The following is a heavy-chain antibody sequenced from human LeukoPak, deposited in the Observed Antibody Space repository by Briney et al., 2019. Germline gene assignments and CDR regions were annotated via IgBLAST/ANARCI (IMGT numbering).Heavy chain of an antibody. J-gene: IGHJ5*02. CDR1: GYTFTSYD. Sequence: ASVKVSCKASGYTFTSYDINWVRQATGQELEWMGWMNPNSGNTGYAQKFQGRVTMTRNTSISTAYMELSSLRSEDTAVYYCARVGRYYDFWIGPNWFDPWGQGTLVTVSS. D-gene: IGHD3-3*01. V-gene: IGHV1-8*01. CDR2: MNPNSGNT. CDR3: ARVGRYYDFWIGPNWFDP.